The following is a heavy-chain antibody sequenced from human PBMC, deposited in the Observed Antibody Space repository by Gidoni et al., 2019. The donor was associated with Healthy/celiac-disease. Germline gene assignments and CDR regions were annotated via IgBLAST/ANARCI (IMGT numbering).Heavy chain of an antibody. CDR1: GFTLGSYA. CDR2: ISYDGSNK. V-gene: IGHV3-30-3*01. CDR3: ARGAYGSGSYFNYYMDV. Sequence: QVQLVESGGGVVQPGRSLRPSCAASGFTLGSYAMHWVRQAPGKGLEWVAVISYDGSNKYSADSVKGRFTISRDNSKNTLYLQMNSLRAEDTAVYYCARGAYGSGSYFNYYMDVWGKGTTVTVSS. J-gene: IGHJ6*03. D-gene: IGHD3-10*01.